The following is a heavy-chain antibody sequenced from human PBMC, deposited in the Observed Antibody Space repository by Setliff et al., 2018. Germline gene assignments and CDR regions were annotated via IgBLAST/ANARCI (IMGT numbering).Heavy chain of an antibody. D-gene: IGHD3-22*01. CDR2: INHSGST. J-gene: IGHJ6*03. Sequence: PSETLSLTCAVYGESFSGHYWSWIRQPPGKGLEWIGEINHSGSTNYNPSLKSRVTISVDTSKNQFSLKLSSVTAADTAVYYCARRSPAYYSDSSGYFYDTSPYMDVWGKGTTVTVLL. V-gene: IGHV4-34*01. CDR3: ARRSPAYYSDSSGYFYDTSPYMDV. CDR1: GESFSGHY.